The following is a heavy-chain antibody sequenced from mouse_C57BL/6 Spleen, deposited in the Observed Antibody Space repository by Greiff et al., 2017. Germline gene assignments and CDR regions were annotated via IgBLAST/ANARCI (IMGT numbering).Heavy chain of an antibody. CDR1: GYSFTDYN. Sequence: EVKLQQSGPELVKPGASVKISCKASGYSFTDYNMNWVKQSNGKSLEWIGVINPNYGTTSYNQKFKGKATLTVDQSSSTAYMQLNSLTSEDSAVYYCARGYDYDGVYYAMDYWGQGTSVTVSS. V-gene: IGHV1-39*01. J-gene: IGHJ4*01. D-gene: IGHD2-4*01. CDR2: INPNYGTT. CDR3: ARGYDYDGVYYAMDY.